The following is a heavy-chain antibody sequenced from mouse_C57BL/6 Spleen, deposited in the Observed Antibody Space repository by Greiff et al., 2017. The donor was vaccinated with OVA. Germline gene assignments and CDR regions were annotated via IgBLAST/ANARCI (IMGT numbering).Heavy chain of an antibody. V-gene: IGHV1-15*01. CDR2: IDPETGGT. Sequence: VQLQQSGAELVRPGASVTLSCKASGYTFTDYEMHWVKQTPVHGLEWIGAIDPETGGTAYNQKFKGKAILTADKSSSTAYMELRSLTSEDSAVYYCTRWNYGSFDYWGQGTTLTVSS. CDR3: TRWNYGSFDY. CDR1: GYTFTDYE. D-gene: IGHD1-1*01. J-gene: IGHJ2*01.